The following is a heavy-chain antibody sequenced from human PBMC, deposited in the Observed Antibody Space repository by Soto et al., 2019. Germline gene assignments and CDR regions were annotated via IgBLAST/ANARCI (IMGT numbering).Heavy chain of an antibody. CDR1: GYTFTSYV. CDR3: ARCSGGCCYGGRRWFDP. CDR2: ISAYNGNT. Sequence: ASVKLSSKASGYTFTSYVISWVRQAPGRGLECMGWISAYNGNTNYAQKLQGRVTMTTDTSTSTAYMELRSLRSDDTAVYYCARCSGGCCYGGRRWFDPWGQGTLDTVSS. V-gene: IGHV1-18*04. J-gene: IGHJ5*02. D-gene: IGHD2-15*01.